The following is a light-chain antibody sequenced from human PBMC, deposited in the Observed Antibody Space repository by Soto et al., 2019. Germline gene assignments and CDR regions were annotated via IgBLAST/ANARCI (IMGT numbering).Light chain of an antibody. J-gene: IGLJ2*01. CDR3: CSFAGGATFV. CDR2: EAN. V-gene: IGLV2-23*02. CDR1: SNDIGGYNL. Sequence: QSALTQPASVSGSPGQSITISCTGTSNDIGGYNLVSWYQQHPGKAPKLIIFEANKRPSGVSDRFFGSRSGNRASLTISALQAEDEADYSCCSFAGGATFVFGGGTKLTVL.